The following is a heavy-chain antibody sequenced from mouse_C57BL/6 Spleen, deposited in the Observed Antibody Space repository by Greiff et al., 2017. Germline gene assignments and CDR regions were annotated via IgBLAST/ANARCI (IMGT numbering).Heavy chain of an antibody. V-gene: IGHV1-82*01. J-gene: IGHJ2*01. CDR3: ARKRAIYYGSSYVYYFDD. D-gene: IGHD1-1*01. CDR2: IYPGDGDT. Sequence: VQLQQSGPELVKPGASVKISCKASGYAFSSSWMNWVKQRPGKGLEWIGRIYPGDGDTNYNGKFKGKATLTAYKSSSTAYMQLSSLTSEDSAVYFCARKRAIYYGSSYVYYFDDWGQGTTLTVSS. CDR1: GYAFSSSW.